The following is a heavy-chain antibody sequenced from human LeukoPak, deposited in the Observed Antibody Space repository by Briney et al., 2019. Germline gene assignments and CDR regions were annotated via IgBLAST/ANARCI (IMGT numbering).Heavy chain of an antibody. CDR3: ARDPYGGDY. CDR1: GGXX. D-gene: IGHD4-23*01. J-gene: IGHJ4*02. CDR2: IYYSGSP. Sequence: GGXXXGWIRQHPGKGLEWIGYIYYSGSPYYNPSLKSRVTISVDTSKNQFSLKLSSVTAADTAVYYCARDPYGGDYWGQGTLVTVSS. V-gene: IGHV4-31*02.